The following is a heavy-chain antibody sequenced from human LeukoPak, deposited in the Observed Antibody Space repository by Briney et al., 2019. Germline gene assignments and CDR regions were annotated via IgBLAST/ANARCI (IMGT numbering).Heavy chain of an antibody. V-gene: IGHV3-30*04. D-gene: IGHD6-6*01. Sequence: GGSLRLSCAASGFTFSSYAMYWVRQAPGKGLEWVAVISYDGSNKYYADFVKGRFTISRDNSKNTLYLQMDSLRAEDTAVYYCARDSDSSSTYAMYYYYYYMDVWGKGTTVTVSS. CDR1: GFTFSSYA. CDR2: ISYDGSNK. CDR3: ARDSDSSSTYAMYYYYYYMDV. J-gene: IGHJ6*03.